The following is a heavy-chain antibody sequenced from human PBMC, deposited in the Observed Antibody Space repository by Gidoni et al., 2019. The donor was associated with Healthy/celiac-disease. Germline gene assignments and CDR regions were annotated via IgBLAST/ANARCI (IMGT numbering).Heavy chain of an antibody. CDR2: INHSGST. Sequence: QVQLQQWGAGLLKPSETLSLTCAVYGGSFSGYYWSWIRQPPGKGLEWIGEINHSGSTNYNPSLKSRVTISVDTSKNQFSLKLSSVTAADTAVYYCARVLTARGGAGTCFDYWGQGTLVTVSS. J-gene: IGHJ4*02. CDR3: ARVLTARGGAGTCFDY. D-gene: IGHD2-21*02. V-gene: IGHV4-34*01. CDR1: GGSFSGYY.